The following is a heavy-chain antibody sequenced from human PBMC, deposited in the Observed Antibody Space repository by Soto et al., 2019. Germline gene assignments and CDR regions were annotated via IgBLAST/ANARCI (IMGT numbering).Heavy chain of an antibody. CDR2: IYYSGST. Sequence: SETLSLTCTVSGGSISSSSYYWGWIRQPPGKGLEWIGSIYYSGSTYYNPSLKSRVTISVDTSKNQFSLKLSSVTAADTAVYYCASLRRVPDYYYYYGMDVWGQGTTVTVSS. CDR1: GGSISSSSYY. J-gene: IGHJ6*02. CDR3: ASLRRVPDYYYYYGMDV. D-gene: IGHD2-2*01. V-gene: IGHV4-39*01.